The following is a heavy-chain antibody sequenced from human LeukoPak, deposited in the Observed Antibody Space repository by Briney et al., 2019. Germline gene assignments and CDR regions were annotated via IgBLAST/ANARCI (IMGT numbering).Heavy chain of an antibody. CDR3: ARGPMRSWFDP. V-gene: IGHV4-34*01. CDR2: INHSGSS. CDR1: GGSFSGYS. Sequence: SETLSLTCAVYGGSFSGYSWNWIRQPPAKGLEWIGEINHSGSSNYSPSLKSRVTISLDTSKNQFSLKLTSITAADTAVYYCARGPMRSWFDPWGQGTLVTVSS. J-gene: IGHJ5*02.